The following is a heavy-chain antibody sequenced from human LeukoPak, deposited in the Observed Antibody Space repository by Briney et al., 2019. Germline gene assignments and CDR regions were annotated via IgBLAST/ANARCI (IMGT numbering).Heavy chain of an antibody. V-gene: IGHV1-2*06. D-gene: IGHD6-19*01. CDR2: INPNSGGT. J-gene: IGHJ6*03. CDR3: ARVAVAGIYYYYYYMDV. Sequence: ASVKVSCKASGYTFTGYYMHWVRQAPGQGLGWMGRINPNSGGTNYAQKFQGRVTMTRDTSISTAYMELSSLRSEDTAVYYCARVAVAGIYYYYYYMDVWGKGTTVTVSS. CDR1: GYTFTGYY.